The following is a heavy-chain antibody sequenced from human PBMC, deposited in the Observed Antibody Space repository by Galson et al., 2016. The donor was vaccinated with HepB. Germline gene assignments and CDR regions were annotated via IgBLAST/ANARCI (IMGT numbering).Heavy chain of an antibody. J-gene: IGHJ6*02. CDR1: GFSFSNYG. D-gene: IGHD2-21*01. Sequence: SLRLSCAASGFSFSNYGMNWVRQAPGRGLEWVSHINNIGSHIYHAESVKGRLTISRDNAKNSLYLQMNSLRVEDTAIYYCARDDDLWPRRSAMDVWGQGTKVTVAS. CDR2: INNIGSHI. V-gene: IGHV3-21*01. CDR3: ARDDDLWPRRSAMDV.